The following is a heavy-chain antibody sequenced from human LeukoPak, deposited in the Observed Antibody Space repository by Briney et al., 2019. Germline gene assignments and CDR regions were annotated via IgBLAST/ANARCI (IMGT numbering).Heavy chain of an antibody. CDR1: GFTFTRNS. D-gene: IGHD1-26*01. J-gene: IGHJ5*01. V-gene: IGHV3-30-3*01. Sequence: GGSLRLSCTASGFTFTRNSMHWVRQAPGKGLEWVAVTPHDGSSALYADSVKGRFIISRDNSKNTQYLLMNSLRIEDSGVYYCATGSHFYYDSWGQGILVTVSS. CDR3: ATGSHFYYDS. CDR2: TPHDGSSA.